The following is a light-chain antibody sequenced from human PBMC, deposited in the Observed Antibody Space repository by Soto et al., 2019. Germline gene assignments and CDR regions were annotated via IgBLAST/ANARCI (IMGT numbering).Light chain of an antibody. CDR3: QQYETFLKT. CDR2: NAS. Sequence: IQMTQSPATLSASLGDRVTITCRASQSISSWLAWYQQKPGEAPNLLIYNASTLKSGVPSRCSGSGSGTEFALTISSLQPDDFATYYCQQYETFLKTFGQGTKVDIK. J-gene: IGKJ1*01. CDR1: QSISSW. V-gene: IGKV1-5*01.